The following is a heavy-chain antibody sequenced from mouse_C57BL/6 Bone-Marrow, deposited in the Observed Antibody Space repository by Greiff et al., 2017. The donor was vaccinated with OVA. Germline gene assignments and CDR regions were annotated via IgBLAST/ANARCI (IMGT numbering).Heavy chain of an antibody. D-gene: IGHD4-1*01. V-gene: IGHV5-4*03. J-gene: IGHJ2*01. CDR2: ISDGGSYT. CDR3: ARTGNWDY. Sequence: EVKLVESGGGLVKPGGSLKLSCAASGFTFSSYAMSWVRQTPEKRLEWVATISDGGSYTYYPDNVKGRFTISRDNAQNNLYLQMSHLKSEDTAMYYCARTGNWDYWGQGTTLTVSS. CDR1: GFTFSSYA.